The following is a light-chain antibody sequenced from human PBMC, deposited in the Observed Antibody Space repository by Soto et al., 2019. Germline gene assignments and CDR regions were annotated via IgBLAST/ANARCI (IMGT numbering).Light chain of an antibody. CDR1: QSVSSN. J-gene: IGKJ1*01. Sequence: PGERATLSCRASQSVSSNLAWYQQKPVQAPSLLIYGASTRATGTPARFSGSGSGTDFTLTISSLQPEDFATYYCQQSYSTPRTFGQGTKVDIK. V-gene: IGKV3-15*01. CDR2: GAS. CDR3: QQSYSTPRT.